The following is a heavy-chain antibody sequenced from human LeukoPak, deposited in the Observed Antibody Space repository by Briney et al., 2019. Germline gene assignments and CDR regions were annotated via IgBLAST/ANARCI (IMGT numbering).Heavy chain of an antibody. Sequence: GRSLRLSCAASGFTFSSYAMHWVRQAPGKGLEWVAVISYDGSNKYYADSVKGRFTIPRDNSKNTLYLQMNSLRAEDTAVYYCARDHGHSSGYYSSSPQYFQHWGQGTLVTVSS. CDR3: ARDHGHSSGYYSSSPQYFQH. J-gene: IGHJ1*01. V-gene: IGHV3-30-3*01. D-gene: IGHD3-22*01. CDR1: GFTFSSYA. CDR2: ISYDGSNK.